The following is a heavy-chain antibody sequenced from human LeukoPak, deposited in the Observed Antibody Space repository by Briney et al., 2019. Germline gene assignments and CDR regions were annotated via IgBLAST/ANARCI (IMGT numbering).Heavy chain of an antibody. D-gene: IGHD5-12*01. CDR2: IYWDEDK. J-gene: IGHJ6*03. Sequence: SGPTLVKPTQPLTLTCTFSGFSLRTSGGGVGGIRQPPEKALEWLALIYWDEDKRYSPSLKSRLTITKDTSKNQVVLTMTNMDPVDTATYYCAHRQEELVATHYYYMDVWGKGTTVTVSS. V-gene: IGHV2-5*02. CDR3: AHRQEELVATHYYYMDV. CDR1: GFSLRTSGGG.